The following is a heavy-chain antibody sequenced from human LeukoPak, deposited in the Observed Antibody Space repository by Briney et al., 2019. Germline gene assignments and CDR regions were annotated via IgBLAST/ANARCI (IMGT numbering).Heavy chain of an antibody. CDR1: GGSFSGYY. D-gene: IGHD6-6*01. Sequence: SETLSLTCAVYGGSFSGYYWGWVRQPPGKGLEWIGTISYSGTTYYSPSLKSRVTISLDTSKNQFSLKLSSVTAADTAIYYCARDFSSSSTVYYYYYMDVWGKGTTVTVSS. J-gene: IGHJ6*03. CDR2: ISYSGTT. CDR3: ARDFSSSSTVYYYYYMDV. V-gene: IGHV4-34*01.